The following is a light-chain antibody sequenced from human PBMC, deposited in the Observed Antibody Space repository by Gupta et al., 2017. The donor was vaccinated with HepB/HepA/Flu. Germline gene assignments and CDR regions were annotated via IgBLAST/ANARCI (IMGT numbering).Light chain of an antibody. CDR2: DDT. CDR1: SSDVGGNNC. V-gene: IGLV2-14*01. J-gene: IGLJ2*01. CDR3: SSCSTSGTLVL. Sequence: QSALTQPASVSGSPGQSITISCTGTSSDVGGNNCVSWYQQYPGKAPKLLICDDTNRPSGVANRFSGSKSGYTASLTISGLQAEDEADYYCSSCSTSGTLVLFGGGTKLTVL.